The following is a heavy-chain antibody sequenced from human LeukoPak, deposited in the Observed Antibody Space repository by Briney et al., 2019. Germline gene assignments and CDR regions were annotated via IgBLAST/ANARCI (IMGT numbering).Heavy chain of an antibody. Sequence: GGSLRLSCAASGFTFSSYAMPWVRQAPGKGLEWVAVISYDGSNKYYADSVKGRFTISRDNSKNTLYLQMNSLRAEDTAVYYCAKFPTVVTAVAFDIWGQGTMVTVSS. CDR3: AKFPTVVTAVAFDI. CDR2: ISYDGSNK. V-gene: IGHV3-30*18. D-gene: IGHD4-23*01. J-gene: IGHJ3*02. CDR1: GFTFSSYA.